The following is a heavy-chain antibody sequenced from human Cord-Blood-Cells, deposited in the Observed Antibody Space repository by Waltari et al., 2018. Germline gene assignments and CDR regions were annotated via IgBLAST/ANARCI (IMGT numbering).Heavy chain of an antibody. CDR3: ARVAFVDY. CDR2: ISYDGSNK. V-gene: IGHV3-30-3*01. J-gene: IGHJ4*02. D-gene: IGHD3-16*01. CDR1: GFTFSSYA. Sequence: QVQLVESGGGVVQPGRSLRLSCAASGFTFSSYAMHWVRQAPGKGLEWVAVISYDGSNKYYAHSVKGRFTISRDNSKNTLYLQMNSLRAEDTAVYYCARVAFVDYWGQGTLVTVSS.